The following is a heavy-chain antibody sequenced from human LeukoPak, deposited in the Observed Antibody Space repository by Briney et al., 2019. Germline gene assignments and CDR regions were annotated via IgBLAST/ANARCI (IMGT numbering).Heavy chain of an antibody. CDR2: IRYDGSNK. J-gene: IGHJ3*02. CDR1: GFTFSSYG. Sequence: GGSLRLSCAASGFTFSSYGMHWVRQAPGKGLEWVAFIRYDGSNKYYADSVKGRFTISRDNSKNTLYLQMSSLRAEDTAVYYCAKDRATPDAFNIWGQGTMVTVSS. D-gene: IGHD5-24*01. V-gene: IGHV3-30*02. CDR3: AKDRATPDAFNI.